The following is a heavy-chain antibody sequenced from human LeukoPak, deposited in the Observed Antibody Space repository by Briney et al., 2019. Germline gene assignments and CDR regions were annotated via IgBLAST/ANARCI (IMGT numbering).Heavy chain of an antibody. V-gene: IGHV3-21*01. CDR2: ISSSSSYI. J-gene: IGHJ4*02. D-gene: IGHD3-22*01. CDR3: ARDAPSRITMIVVVITYYFDY. CDR1: GFNFSNYA. Sequence: GGSLRLSCAASGFNFSNYAMSWVRQAPGKGLEWVSSISSSSSYIYYADSVKGRFTISRDNSKNTLYLQMNSLRAEDTAVYYCARDAPSRITMIVVVITYYFDYWGQGTLVTVSS.